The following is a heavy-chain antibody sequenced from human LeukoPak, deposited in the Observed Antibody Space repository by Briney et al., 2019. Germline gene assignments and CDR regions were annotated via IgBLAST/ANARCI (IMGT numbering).Heavy chain of an antibody. Sequence: PGGSLRLSCAASRFTFSSYSMNWVRQAPGKGLEWVSSISSSSSYIYYADSVKGRFTISRDNAKNSLYLQMNSLRAEDTAVYYCTRDLRGFVFFDFGGKGKMATVS. J-gene: IGHJ3*01. CDR2: ISSSSSYI. V-gene: IGHV3-21*01. CDR3: TRDLRGFVFFDF. D-gene: IGHD5/OR15-5a*01. CDR1: RFTFSSYS.